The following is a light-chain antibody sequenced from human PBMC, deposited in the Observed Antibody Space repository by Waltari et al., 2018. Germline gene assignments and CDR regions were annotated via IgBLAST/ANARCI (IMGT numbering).Light chain of an antibody. CDR2: KND. CDR1: SFNIGRNY. Sequence: QSALTQPPSASGTPGQGVTISCSGSSFNIGRNYVYWYQQLSGAAPKLLMFKNDQRPAGVPDRFSGTRSGASASLAIIGLRSEDEADYYCAVWDDVRSSWVFGGGTKLTVL. J-gene: IGLJ3*02. V-gene: IGLV1-47*01. CDR3: AVWDDVRSSWV.